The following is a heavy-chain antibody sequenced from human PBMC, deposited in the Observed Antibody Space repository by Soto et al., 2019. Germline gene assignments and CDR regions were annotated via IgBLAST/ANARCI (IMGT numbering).Heavy chain of an antibody. CDR1: GGSISSYY. V-gene: IGHV4-59*01. CDR2: IYYSGST. CDR3: ARAGEGYFDYNWFDP. D-gene: IGHD1-1*01. J-gene: IGHJ5*02. Sequence: PSETLSLTCSVSGGSISSYYWSWIRQPPGKGLEWIGYIYYSGSTNYNPSLKSRVTISVDTSKNQFSLKLSSVTAADTAVYYCARAGEGYFDYNWFDPWVQGTLVTVSS.